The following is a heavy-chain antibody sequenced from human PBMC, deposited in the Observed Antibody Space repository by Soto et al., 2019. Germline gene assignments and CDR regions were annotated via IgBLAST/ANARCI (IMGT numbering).Heavy chain of an antibody. CDR3: ARAQGGQQLVLYY. Sequence: PGGSLRLSCAASGVGFTFSTSAMSWVRQAPGKGLEWVSTFRESGGTTHYANSVKGRFTISRDTSKNQFSLKLSSVTAADTAVYYCARAQGGQQLVLYYWGQGTLVTVSS. CDR1: GVGFTFSTSA. J-gene: IGHJ4*02. CDR2: FRESGGTT. V-gene: IGHV3-23*01. D-gene: IGHD6-13*01.